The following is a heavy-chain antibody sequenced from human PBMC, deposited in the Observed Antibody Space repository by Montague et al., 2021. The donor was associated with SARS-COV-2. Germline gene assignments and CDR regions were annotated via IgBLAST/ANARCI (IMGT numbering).Heavy chain of an antibody. Sequence: SETLSLTCAVYGGSFSGYYWSWIRQPPGKGLEWIGEINHSGSTNXNPSLKSRVTISVDTSKNQFSLKLSSVTAADTAVYYRTREGYQVLWSDYYYYGMDVWGQGTKVTVSS. CDR2: INHSGST. D-gene: IGHD2-2*01. J-gene: IGHJ6*02. CDR3: TREGYQVLWSDYYYYGMDV. V-gene: IGHV4-34*01. CDR1: GGSFSGYY.